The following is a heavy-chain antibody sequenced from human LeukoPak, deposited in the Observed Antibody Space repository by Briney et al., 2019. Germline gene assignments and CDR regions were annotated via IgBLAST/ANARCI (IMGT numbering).Heavy chain of an antibody. CDR3: ARDPSRYGSGSYYNSHYFDY. D-gene: IGHD3-10*01. CDR1: GGTFSSYA. Sequence: SVKVSCKASGGTFSSYAISWVRQAPGQGLEWMGGIIPIFGTANYAQKFQGRVTITVDESTSTAYMELSSLRSEDTAVYYCARDPSRYGSGSYYNSHYFDYWGQGTLVTVSS. V-gene: IGHV1-69*13. J-gene: IGHJ4*02. CDR2: IIPIFGTA.